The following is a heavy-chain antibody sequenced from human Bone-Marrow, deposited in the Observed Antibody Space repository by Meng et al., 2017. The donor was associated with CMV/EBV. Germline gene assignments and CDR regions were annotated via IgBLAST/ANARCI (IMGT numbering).Heavy chain of an antibody. V-gene: IGHV3-15*01. CDR1: GFTFSNAW. CDR2: IRSKTDGGTT. Sequence: GGSLRLSCAASGFTFSNAWMSWVRHAPGKGQEWVGRIRSKTDGGTTDYAALVKGRFTISRDDSKNTLFLQMNSLKTEDTAVYYCTTDSRYCSGGSCSNSYYYYGMDVWGQGTTVTVSS. CDR3: TTDSRYCSGGSCSNSYYYYGMDV. J-gene: IGHJ6*02. D-gene: IGHD2-15*01.